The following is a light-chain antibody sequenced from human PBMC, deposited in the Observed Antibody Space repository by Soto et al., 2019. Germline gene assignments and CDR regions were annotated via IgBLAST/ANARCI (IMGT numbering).Light chain of an antibody. CDR3: CSYGRSVV. CDR1: SNDVGTYNL. V-gene: IGLV2-23*01. J-gene: IGLJ2*01. Sequence: QSALTQPASVSGSPGQSITISCTGISNDVGTYNLVSWYQHHPGKAPKLIIYEASKRPSGVPNRFSGSKSGNTASLTISGLHAEDEADYYCCSYGRSVVFGGGTMVTVL. CDR2: EAS.